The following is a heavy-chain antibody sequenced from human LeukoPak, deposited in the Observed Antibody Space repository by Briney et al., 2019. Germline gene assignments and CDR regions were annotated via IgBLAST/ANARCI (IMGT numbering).Heavy chain of an antibody. Sequence: ASVKVSCKASGYTFTSYGISWVRQAPGQGLECMGWISTYNGNTNYAQKLQGRVSMTTDTSTSTAYMELRSLRSDDTAVYYCARSSLAVAGSVFDYWGQGTLVTVSS. D-gene: IGHD6-19*01. V-gene: IGHV1-18*01. J-gene: IGHJ4*02. CDR2: ISTYNGNT. CDR1: GYTFTSYG. CDR3: ARSSLAVAGSVFDY.